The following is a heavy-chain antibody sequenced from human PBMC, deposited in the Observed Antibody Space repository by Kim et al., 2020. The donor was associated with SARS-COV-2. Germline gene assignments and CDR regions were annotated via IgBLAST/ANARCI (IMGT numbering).Heavy chain of an antibody. J-gene: IGHJ4*02. CDR2: IGTTGDTT. D-gene: IGHD3-22*01. CDR1: GFTFSNSD. CDR3: AKGAGYYALAY. Sequence: GGSLRLSCAASGFTFSNSDMSWVRQAPGKGLEWVSAIGTTGDTTSYADSVKGHFTVSRDNSKNTLYLQMNSLRVEDTAVYYCAKGAGYYALAYWGQGTLVTVSS. V-gene: IGHV3-23*01.